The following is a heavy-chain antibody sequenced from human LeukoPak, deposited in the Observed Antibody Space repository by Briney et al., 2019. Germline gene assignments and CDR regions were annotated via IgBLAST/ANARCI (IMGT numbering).Heavy chain of an antibody. J-gene: IGHJ4*02. CDR2: ISWDSGTI. CDR3: AKAGATVTTKTEFDY. Sequence: GGSLRLSCAASGFTFSSYWMNWARQAPGKGLEWVSGISWDSGTIDYADAVKGRFTISRDNAKNSLYLQMNSLRAEDTALYYCAKAGATVTTKTEFDYWGQGTLVTVSS. CDR1: GFTFSSYW. D-gene: IGHD4-11*01. V-gene: IGHV3-9*01.